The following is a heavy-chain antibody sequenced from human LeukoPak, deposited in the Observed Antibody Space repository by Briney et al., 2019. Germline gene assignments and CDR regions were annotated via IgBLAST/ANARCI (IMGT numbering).Heavy chain of an antibody. Sequence: SGPTLMKPTQTLTLTCTFSGFSLTGGGVGVGWIRQPPGKALAWLALIYWNDDKRYSPSLKNRLTITKDTSKNQVVLTMTNVDPVDTATYYCAHKWDYNDYFDIWGQGTLVTVSS. CDR1: GFSLTGGGVG. J-gene: IGHJ4*02. D-gene: IGHD1-26*01. CDR2: IYWNDDK. CDR3: AHKWDYNDYFDI. V-gene: IGHV2-5*01.